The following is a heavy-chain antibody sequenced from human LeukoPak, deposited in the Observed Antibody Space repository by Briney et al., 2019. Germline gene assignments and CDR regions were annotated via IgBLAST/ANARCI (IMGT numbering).Heavy chain of an antibody. D-gene: IGHD2-2*01. CDR2: INPNSGGT. CDR1: GYTFTHYY. CDR3: ARGCQYQLLIFLYYYMDV. V-gene: IGHV1-2*02. J-gene: IGHJ6*03. Sequence: GASVKVSCKASGYTFTHYYMHWVRQAPGQGLEWMGWINPNSGGTNYAQKFQGRVTMTRDTSISTAYMELSRPRSDDTAVYYCARGCQYQLLIFLYYYMDVWGKGTTVTISS.